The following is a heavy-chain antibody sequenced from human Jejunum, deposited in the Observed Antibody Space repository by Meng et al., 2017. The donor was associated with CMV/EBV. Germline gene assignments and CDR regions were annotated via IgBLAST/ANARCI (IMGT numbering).Heavy chain of an antibody. J-gene: IGHJ6*02. V-gene: IGHV3-21*01. CDR3: VRDPVLSGLDV. Sequence: CAASGFTLRSYSMNWVRQAPGKGLEWVSSISDSSTYIYYTDSVKGRFTISRDNAKNSLYLQMNSLRGEDTAVYFCVRDPVLSGLDVWGQGTTVTVSS. CDR2: ISDSSTYI. CDR1: GFTLRSYS.